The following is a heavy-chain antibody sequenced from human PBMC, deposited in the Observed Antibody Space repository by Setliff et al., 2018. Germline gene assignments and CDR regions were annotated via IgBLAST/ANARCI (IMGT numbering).Heavy chain of an antibody. Sequence: PSETLSLTCAVYGGSFSGYYWSWIRQPPGKGLEWIGEINHSVSTNYNPSLKSRVTISVDTSKNQFSLKLSSVTAADTAVYYCARGRGWYRASGTGLDYWGQGTLVTVSS. J-gene: IGHJ4*02. V-gene: IGHV4-34*01. CDR2: INHSVST. CDR3: ARGRGWYRASGTGLDY. CDR1: GGSFSGYY. D-gene: IGHD6-19*01.